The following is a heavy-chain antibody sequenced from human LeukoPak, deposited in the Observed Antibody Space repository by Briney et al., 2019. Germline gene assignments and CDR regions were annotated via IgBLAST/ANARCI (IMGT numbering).Heavy chain of an antibody. CDR3: ARDLPAAAIPFDY. Sequence: SETLSLTCTVSGGSIRSYYWSWIRQPPGKGLEWIGYIYYSGSTNYNPSLKSRVTISVDTSKNQFSLKLSSVTAADTAVYYCARDLPAAAIPFDYWGQGTLVTVSS. V-gene: IGHV4-59*12. CDR1: GGSIRSYY. J-gene: IGHJ4*02. CDR2: IYYSGST. D-gene: IGHD2-2*01.